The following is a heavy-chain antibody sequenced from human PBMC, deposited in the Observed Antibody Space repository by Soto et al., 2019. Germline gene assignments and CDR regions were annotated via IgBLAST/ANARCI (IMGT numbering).Heavy chain of an antibody. J-gene: IGHJ5*02. V-gene: IGHV4-30-4*01. CDR2: IYYTGSA. CDR3: ASGGSSNWYDP. CDR1: SGSISSADYY. Sequence: VQLQESGPGLVKPSQTLSLTCTVSSGSISSADYYWSWIRQPPGKGLEWIGYIYYTGSAYYNPSLKSRVTRSVDTSKNQFSLKVTSVTAADTAVYYCASGGSSNWYDPWGQGTLVTASS. D-gene: IGHD1-26*01.